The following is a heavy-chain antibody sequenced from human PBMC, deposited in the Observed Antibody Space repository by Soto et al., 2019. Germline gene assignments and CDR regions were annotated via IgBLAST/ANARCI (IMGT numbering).Heavy chain of an antibody. J-gene: IGHJ4*02. Sequence: SETLSLTCAVYGGSFSGCYWSWIRQPPGKGLEWIGEINHSGSTNYNPSLKSRVTISVDTSKNQFSLKLSSVTAADTAVYYCARGWAYSATDYWGQGTLVTVSS. D-gene: IGHD1-26*01. CDR1: GGSFSGCY. CDR3: ARGWAYSATDY. CDR2: INHSGST. V-gene: IGHV4-34*01.